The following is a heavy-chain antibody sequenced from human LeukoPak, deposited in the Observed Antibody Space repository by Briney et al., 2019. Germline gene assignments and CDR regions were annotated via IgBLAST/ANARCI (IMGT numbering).Heavy chain of an antibody. CDR2: IYYTGST. J-gene: IGHJ4*02. CDR1: GGSIRSYY. D-gene: IGHD1-14*01. CDR3: AGMRITTPTVRTLDY. V-gene: IGHV4-59*01. Sequence: PSETLSLTCTVSGGSIRSYYWNWIRQPPGKGLEWIGFIYYTGSTNYNPSLKSRVTISVDTSKNQFSLKLSSVTAADTAVYYCAGMRITTPTVRTLDYWGQGTLVTVSS.